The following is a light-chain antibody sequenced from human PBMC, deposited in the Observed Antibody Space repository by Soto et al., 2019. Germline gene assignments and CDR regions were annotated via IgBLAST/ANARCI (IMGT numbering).Light chain of an antibody. CDR1: SSNIGSNT. CDR3: AAWDDSLNGLV. Sequence: QSVLAQPPSASGTPGQRVTISCSGSSSNIGSNTVNWYQQLPGTAPKLLIYRNYRRPSGVPDRFSGSKSGTSASLAISGLQSDDEADYYCAAWDDSLNGLVFGGGTKLTVL. CDR2: RNY. J-gene: IGLJ3*02. V-gene: IGLV1-44*01.